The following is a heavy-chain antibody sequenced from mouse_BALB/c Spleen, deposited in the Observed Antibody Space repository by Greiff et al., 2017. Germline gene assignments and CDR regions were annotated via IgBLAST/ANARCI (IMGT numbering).Heavy chain of an antibody. V-gene: IGHV1S22*01. J-gene: IGHJ1*01. CDR3: TRSYGSSYGDV. CDR1: GYTFTSYW. CDR2: IYPGSGST. Sequence: KQPGSELVRPGASVKLSCKASGYTFTSYWMHWVKQRHGQGLEWIGNIYPGSGSTNYDEKFKSKGTLTVDTSSSTAYMHLSSLTSEDSAVYYCTRSYGSSYGDVWGAGTTVTVSS. D-gene: IGHD1-1*01.